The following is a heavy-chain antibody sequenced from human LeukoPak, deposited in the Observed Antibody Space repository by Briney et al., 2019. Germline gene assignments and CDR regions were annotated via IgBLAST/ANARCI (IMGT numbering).Heavy chain of an antibody. CDR3: AKDPRVGSRVATPCH. D-gene: IGHD5-24*01. CDR2: ISGSGGST. Sequence: GGSLRLSCAASGFTFSSYAMSWVRQAPGKGLEWVSAISGSGGSTYYADSVKGRFTIARDNSKSTLFLQMNSLRAEDTAVYYCAKDPRVGSRVATPCHWGQGTLVTVSS. J-gene: IGHJ4*02. V-gene: IGHV3-23*01. CDR1: GFTFSSYA.